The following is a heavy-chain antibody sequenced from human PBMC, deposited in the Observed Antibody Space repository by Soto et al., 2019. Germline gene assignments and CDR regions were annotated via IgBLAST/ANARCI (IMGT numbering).Heavy chain of an antibody. CDR2: IYYSGST. J-gene: IGHJ4*02. CDR3: ARRWVDYFDY. V-gene: IGHV4-39*01. Sequence: PSETLSLTCTVSGGSISSSSYYWGWIRQPPGKGLEWIGSIYYSGSTYYNPSLKSRVTISVDTSKNQFSLKLSSVTAADTAVYYCARRWVDYFDYGGQGTLVTVSS. CDR1: GGSISSSSYY.